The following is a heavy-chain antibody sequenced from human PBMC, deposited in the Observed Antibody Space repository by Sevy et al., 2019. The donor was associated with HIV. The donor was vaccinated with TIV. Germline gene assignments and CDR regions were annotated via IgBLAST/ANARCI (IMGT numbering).Heavy chain of an antibody. CDR2: IRNKEYNGTT. V-gene: IGHV3-49*04. CDR1: GFAFSDYA. D-gene: IGHD4-4*01. Sequence: GGSLRLSCTGSGFAFSDYALSWVRQAPGKGLEWVGFIRNKEYNGTTEYAASVKGRFFSSRDDSKSVAYLDMNSLKTADTGLYYCTRSVTTIYWGRGTLVTVSS. J-gene: IGHJ4*02. CDR3: TRSVTTIY.